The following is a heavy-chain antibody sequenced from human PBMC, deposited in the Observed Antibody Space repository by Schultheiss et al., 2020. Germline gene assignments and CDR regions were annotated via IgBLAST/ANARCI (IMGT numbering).Heavy chain of an antibody. CDR2: INHSGST. CDR1: GGSVSSGSYY. V-gene: IGHV4-61*01. CDR3: ARERYNWNDVGMDV. D-gene: IGHD1-1*01. J-gene: IGHJ6*02. Sequence: SETLSLTCTVSGGSVSSGSYYWSWIRQPPGKGLEWIGEINHSGSTNYNPSLKSRVTISVDTSKNQFSLQLNSVTPKDTAVYYCARERYNWNDVGMDVWGQGTTVTVSS.